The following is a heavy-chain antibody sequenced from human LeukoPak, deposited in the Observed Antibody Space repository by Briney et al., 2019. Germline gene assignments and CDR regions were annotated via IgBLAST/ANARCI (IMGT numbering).Heavy chain of an antibody. CDR3: ARVYCVSTSCSDY. CDR1: GFTVSSNY. J-gene: IGHJ4*02. V-gene: IGHV3-53*01. CDR2: IYSGGST. D-gene: IGHD2-2*01. Sequence: PGGSQRLSCAASGFTVSSNYMSWVRQAPRKGLEWVSVIYSGGSTYYADSVKGRFTISRDNAKNSLFLQMNSLRAEDTAVYYCARVYCVSTSCSDYRGQGTLVSVSS.